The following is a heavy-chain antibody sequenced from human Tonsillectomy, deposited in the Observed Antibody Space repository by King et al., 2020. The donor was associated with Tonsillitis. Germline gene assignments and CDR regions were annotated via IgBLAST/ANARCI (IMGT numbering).Heavy chain of an antibody. CDR1: GFTFDDYA. CDR2: ISWKSGSI. D-gene: IGHD6-19*01. V-gene: IGHV3-9*01. Sequence: VQLVESGGGLVQPGRSLRLSCAASGFTFDDYAMHWVRQAPGKGLEWVSGISWKSGSIGYADSVKGRFTISRDNAKNSLYLQMNSLRAEDTALYYCAKVGSSDFFDYWGQGTLVTVSS. J-gene: IGHJ4*02. CDR3: AKVGSSDFFDY.